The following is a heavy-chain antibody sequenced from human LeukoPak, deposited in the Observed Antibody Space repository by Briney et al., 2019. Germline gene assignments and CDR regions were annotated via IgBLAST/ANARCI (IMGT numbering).Heavy chain of an antibody. Sequence: ASVKSSCKASGYTFTSYGISWVRQAPGQGLEWMGWISAYNGNTNYAQKLQGRVTMTTDTSTSTAYMELRSLRSDDTAVYYCARADACIDCMYYYYYMDVWGKGTTVTVSS. CDR2: ISAYNGNT. CDR1: GYTFTSYG. CDR3: ARADACIDCMYYYYYMDV. J-gene: IGHJ6*03. V-gene: IGHV1-18*01. D-gene: IGHD2-21*02.